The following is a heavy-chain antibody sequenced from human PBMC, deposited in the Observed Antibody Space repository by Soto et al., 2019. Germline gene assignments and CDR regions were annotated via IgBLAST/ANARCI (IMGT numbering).Heavy chain of an antibody. Sequence: ASVKVSCKASGYTFTTYSMHWVRQAPGQGLEWMGWISAYNGNTNYAQKLQGRVTMTTDTSTSTAYMELRSLRSDDTAVYYCARDCRYYYDSSGYRPVYYGMDVWGQGTTVTVSS. J-gene: IGHJ6*02. CDR3: ARDCRYYYDSSGYRPVYYGMDV. CDR1: GYTFTTYS. D-gene: IGHD3-22*01. CDR2: ISAYNGNT. V-gene: IGHV1-18*01.